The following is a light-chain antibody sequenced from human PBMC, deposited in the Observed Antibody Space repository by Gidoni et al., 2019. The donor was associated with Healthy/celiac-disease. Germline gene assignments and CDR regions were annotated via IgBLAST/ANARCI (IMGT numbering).Light chain of an antibody. V-gene: IGKV1-9*01. CDR3: QQLNRYPP. CDR1: QGISSY. Sequence: IQLTQSPSSLSASVGDRVTITCRASQGISSYLAWYQQKPGKAPKLLIYAASTLQSVVPSRFSGSGSGTDFTLTISSLQPEYFATYYCQQLNRYPPLGPGTKVDIK. CDR2: AAS. J-gene: IGKJ3*01.